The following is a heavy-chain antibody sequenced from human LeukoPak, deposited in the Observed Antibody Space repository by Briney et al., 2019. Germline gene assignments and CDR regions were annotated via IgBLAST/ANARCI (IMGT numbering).Heavy chain of an antibody. V-gene: IGHV1-2*02. D-gene: IGHD6-13*01. J-gene: IGHJ5*02. CDR1: GYTFTGNY. CDR3: ARRVSSSSWYFWFDP. CDR2: INPKNGGT. Sequence: ASVKVSCKASGYTFTGNYIHWVRQAPGQGLEWMGWINPKNGGTIYAQKFQGRVTMTRDTSISTAYMELSRLRSDDTAVYYCARRVSSSSWYFWFDPWGQGTLVTVSS.